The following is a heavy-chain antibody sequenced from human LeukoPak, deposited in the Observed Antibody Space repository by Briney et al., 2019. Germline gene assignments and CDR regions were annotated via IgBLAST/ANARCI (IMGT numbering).Heavy chain of an antibody. CDR1: GGSFSGYY. CDR2: INHSGST. D-gene: IGHD3-22*01. Sequence: SETLSLTCAVYGGSFSGYYWSWIRQLPGKGLEWIGEINHSGSTNYNPSLKSRVTISVDTSKNQFSLKLSSVTAADTAVYYCARGGDSSVPWGQGTLVTVSS. J-gene: IGHJ5*02. CDR3: ARGGDSSVP. V-gene: IGHV4-34*01.